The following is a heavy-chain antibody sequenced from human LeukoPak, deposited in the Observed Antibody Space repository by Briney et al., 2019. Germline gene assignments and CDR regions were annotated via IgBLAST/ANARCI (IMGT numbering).Heavy chain of an antibody. D-gene: IGHD3-22*01. Sequence: GGSLRLSCAASGFTFSSHGMNWVRQAPGKGLEWVSGIIPSGHTTYYADSVRGRFTISRDNAKNSLYLQMNSLRAEDTAVYYCARDLKPYYYDSSGPFDIWGQGTMVTVSS. CDR1: GFTFSSHG. V-gene: IGHV3-48*04. CDR3: ARDLKPYYYDSSGPFDI. J-gene: IGHJ3*02. CDR2: IIPSGHTT.